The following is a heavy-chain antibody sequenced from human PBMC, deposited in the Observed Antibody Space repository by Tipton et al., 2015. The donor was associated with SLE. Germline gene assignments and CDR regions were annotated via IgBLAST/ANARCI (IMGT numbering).Heavy chain of an antibody. J-gene: IGHJ6*02. V-gene: IGHV1-8*02. CDR1: GYTFTGYY. Sequence: QSGAEVKKPGASVKVSCKASGYTFTGYYMHWVRQAPGQGLEWMGWINPNSGNTGYAQKFQGRVTMTRNTSISTAYMELSSLRSEDTAVYYCAGGRAMDGMDVWGQGTTVTVPS. D-gene: IGHD5-18*01. CDR2: INPNSGNT. CDR3: AGGRAMDGMDV.